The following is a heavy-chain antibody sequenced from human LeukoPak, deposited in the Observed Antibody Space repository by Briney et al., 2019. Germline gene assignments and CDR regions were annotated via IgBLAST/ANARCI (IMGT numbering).Heavy chain of an antibody. CDR3: AELGITMIGGV. V-gene: IGHV3-7*01. CDR1: GFIFSDFS. CDR2: MDENGNEI. Sequence: GGSLRLSCAVSGFIFSDFSMSWVRQAPGKGLEWVAKMDENGNEIFYVDSVKGRFTISRDNAKNSLYLQMNSLRAEDTAVYYCAELGITMIGGVWGKGATVTISS. J-gene: IGHJ6*04. D-gene: IGHD3-10*02.